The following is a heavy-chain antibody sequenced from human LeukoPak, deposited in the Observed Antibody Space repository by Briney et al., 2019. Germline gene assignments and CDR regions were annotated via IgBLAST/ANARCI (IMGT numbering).Heavy chain of an antibody. D-gene: IGHD3-3*01. J-gene: IGHJ6*02. CDR3: AKGTGSITIFGVVIQTDAYYYGMDV. V-gene: IGHV3-23*01. CDR2: ISGSGGST. CDR1: GFTFSSYA. Sequence: GGSLRLSCAASGFTFSSYAMSWVGQAPGKGLEWVSAISGSGGSTYYADSVKGRFTISRDNSKNTLYLQMNSLRAEDTAVYYCAKGTGSITIFGVVIQTDAYYYGMDVWGQGTTVTVSS.